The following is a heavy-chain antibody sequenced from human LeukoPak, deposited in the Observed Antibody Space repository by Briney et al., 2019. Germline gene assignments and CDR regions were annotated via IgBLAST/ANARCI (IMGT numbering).Heavy chain of an antibody. V-gene: IGHV1-3*01. J-gene: IGHJ4*02. CDR3: ARDGATEGYYYFDY. CDR1: GYTFTGYY. D-gene: IGHD1-26*01. Sequence: ASVKVSCKASGYTFTGYYMHWVRQAPGQGLEWMGWVNPGNGNTKYSQKFQDRVTITRDTSATTAYMELSSLRSEDTAVYYCARDGATEGYYYFDYWGQGTLVTVSS. CDR2: VNPGNGNT.